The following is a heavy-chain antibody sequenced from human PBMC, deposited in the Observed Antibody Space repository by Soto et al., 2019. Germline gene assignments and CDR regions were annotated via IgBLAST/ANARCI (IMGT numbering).Heavy chain of an antibody. CDR2: ISAGGST. J-gene: IGHJ4*02. CDR3: ANVPIWCSSTSCYTEGFDY. Sequence: PGGSLRLSCTASGFTFSDYAMSWVRQPPGKGLEWVSVISAGGSTYYADSVKGRFTVSRANSKNTLYPQMNSLRAEDTAVYYCANVPIWCSSTSCYTEGFDYWGQGTLVTVSS. D-gene: IGHD2-2*02. V-gene: IGHV3-23*01. CDR1: GFTFSDYA.